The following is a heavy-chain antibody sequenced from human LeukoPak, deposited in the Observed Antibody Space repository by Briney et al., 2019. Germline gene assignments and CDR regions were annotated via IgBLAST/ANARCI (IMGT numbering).Heavy chain of an antibody. CDR2: ISSTSTAI. CDR3: ARAIASYGDSAY. Sequence: GGPLRLSCAASGFTFGSFSMGWVRQAPGKGLEWLSYISSTSTAIYYADSLKGRFTISRDNAKNSLYLQMNSLRAEDTAVYYCARAIASYGDSAYWGQGTLVTVSS. J-gene: IGHJ4*02. CDR1: GFTFGSFS. D-gene: IGHD5-18*01. V-gene: IGHV3-48*04.